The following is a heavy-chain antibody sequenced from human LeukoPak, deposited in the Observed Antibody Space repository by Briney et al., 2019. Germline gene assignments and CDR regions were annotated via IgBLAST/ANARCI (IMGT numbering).Heavy chain of an antibody. V-gene: IGHV4-4*02. D-gene: IGHD3-10*01. CDR2: IYHSGST. CDR1: GGSISGSNW. CDR3: ARARKVTLARGVILHFDY. Sequence: SGTLSLTCAVSGGSISGSNWWSWVRQPPGKGLEWIGEIYHSGSTNYNPSLKSRVTISVDTSKNQFSLKLSSVTAADTAVYYCARARKVTLARGVILHFDYWGQGTLVTGSS. J-gene: IGHJ4*02.